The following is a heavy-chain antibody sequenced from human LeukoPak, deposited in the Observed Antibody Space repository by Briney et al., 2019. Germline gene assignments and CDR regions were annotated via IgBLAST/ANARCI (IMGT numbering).Heavy chain of an antibody. CDR1: GFTFSSYW. D-gene: IGHD4-17*01. CDR3: ARAHDYGDYDAFDI. V-gene: IGHV3-7*04. CDR2: IKQDGSEK. J-gene: IGHJ3*02. Sequence: PGGSLRLSCAASGFTFSSYWMSWVRQAPGKGLEWVANIKQDGSEKYYVDSVKGRFTISRDNAKNSLYLQMNSLRAEDTAVYYCARAHDYGDYDAFDIWGQGTMVTVSS.